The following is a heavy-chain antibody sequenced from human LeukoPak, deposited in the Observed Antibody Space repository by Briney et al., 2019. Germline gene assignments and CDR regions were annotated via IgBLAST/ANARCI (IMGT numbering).Heavy chain of an antibody. CDR3: ARGVSQVRGMWFDP. V-gene: IGHV4-61*02. Sequence: PSETLSLTCTVSGDSISSGNFYWSWIRQPAGKELEWIGRVHSSGGTDYNPSLKSRVTISRDTSKNEFSLKLSSVTAADTAVYYCARGVSQVRGMWFDPWGQGTLVTVSS. D-gene: IGHD3-10*01. CDR1: GDSISSGNFY. CDR2: VHSSGGT. J-gene: IGHJ5*02.